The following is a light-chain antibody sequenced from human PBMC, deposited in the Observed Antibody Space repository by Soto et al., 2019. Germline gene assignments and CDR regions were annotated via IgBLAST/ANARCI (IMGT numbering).Light chain of an antibody. CDR2: AAS. CDR3: HKYKSVPFT. CDR1: QGISNY. Sequence: DIQRTQSPTALSASVGDRVTITCRASQGISNYLACYQQNPGKVPNLLIYAASTLQSGVPSRFSGSGSGTDFNLTISSMQHEDVATYYCHKYKSVPFTFGPGTKVNIK. V-gene: IGKV1-27*01. J-gene: IGKJ3*01.